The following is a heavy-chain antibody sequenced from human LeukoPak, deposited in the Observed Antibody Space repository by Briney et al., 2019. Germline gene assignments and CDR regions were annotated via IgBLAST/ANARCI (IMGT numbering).Heavy chain of an antibody. J-gene: IGHJ5*02. D-gene: IGHD3-22*01. CDR1: GGSFSGYY. Sequence: SETLSLTCAVSGGSFSGYYWSWIRQPPGKGLEWIGEINHSGSTNYNPSLKSRVTISVDTSKNQFSLKLSSVTAADTAVYYCAREGPFRYDSSGYPARWFAPWGQGTLVTVSS. V-gene: IGHV4-34*01. CDR2: INHSGST. CDR3: AREGPFRYDSSGYPARWFAP.